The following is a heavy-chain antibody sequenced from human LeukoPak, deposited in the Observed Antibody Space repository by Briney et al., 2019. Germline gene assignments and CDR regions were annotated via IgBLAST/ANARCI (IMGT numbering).Heavy chain of an antibody. CDR2: INHSGST. CDR1: GFTFASYA. J-gene: IGHJ4*02. Sequence: GSLRLSCAASGFTFASYAMTWIRQPPGKGLEWIGEINHSGSTNYNPSLKSRVTISVDTSKNQFSLKLSSVTAADTAVYYCARGRIAVAGGYAYWGQGTLVTVSS. D-gene: IGHD6-19*01. V-gene: IGHV4-34*01. CDR3: ARGRIAVAGGYAY.